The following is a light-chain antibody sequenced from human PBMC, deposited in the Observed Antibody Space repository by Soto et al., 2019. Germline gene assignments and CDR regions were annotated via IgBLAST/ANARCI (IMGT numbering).Light chain of an antibody. Sequence: DIQMTQSPSSLSASVGDRVTITCRASQSISSFLTWYQQKAGKAPKLLIYAASSLQSGVPSRFSGSGSGTEFTLTISSLQPEDFATYYCQQSYTTPLTFGGGTKVDIK. CDR3: QQSYTTPLT. CDR1: QSISSF. J-gene: IGKJ4*01. CDR2: AAS. V-gene: IGKV1-39*01.